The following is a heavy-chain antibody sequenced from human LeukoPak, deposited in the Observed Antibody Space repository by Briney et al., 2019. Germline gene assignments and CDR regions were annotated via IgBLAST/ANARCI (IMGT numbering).Heavy chain of an antibody. V-gene: IGHV4-59*08. D-gene: IGHD4-17*01. CDR3: ARHLSTYGPYGDQYYFDY. CDR2: IYYSGST. J-gene: IGHJ4*02. CDR1: GGAISSYY. Sequence: PSETLSLTCSVSGGAISSYYWSWILQPPGKGLEWIGYIYYSGSTNYNPSLKSRVTISVDTSKNQFSLKLSSVTAADTAVYYCARHLSTYGPYGDQYYFDYWGQGTLVTVSS.